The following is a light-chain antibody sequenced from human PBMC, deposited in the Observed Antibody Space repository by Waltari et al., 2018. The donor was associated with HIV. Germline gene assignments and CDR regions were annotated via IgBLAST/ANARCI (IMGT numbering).Light chain of an antibody. CDR2: EAV. CDR3: CSYGGSSTWV. V-gene: IGLV2-23*01. Sequence: QSALTQPASVSGSPGQSITISCTGTSSDVGNYNLVSWYQQYPGKAPKLMIYEAVKRPSGVSNRIPASKAGNTASLTISGLQAEDEADYYCCSYGGSSTWVFGGGTKLTVL. CDR1: SSDVGNYNL. J-gene: IGLJ3*02.